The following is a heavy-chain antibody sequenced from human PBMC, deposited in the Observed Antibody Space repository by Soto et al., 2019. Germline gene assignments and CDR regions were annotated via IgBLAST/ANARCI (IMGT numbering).Heavy chain of an antibody. CDR1: GGTFSSYA. Sequence: QVQLVQSGAEVKKPGSSVKVSCKASGGTFSSYAISWVRQAPGQGLEWMGGIIPIFGTANYAQKFQGRVTXPXXXSXXTAYMELSSLRSEDTAVYYCARAVSGYRYYYGMDVWGQGTTVTVSS. D-gene: IGHD3-3*01. J-gene: IGHJ6*02. CDR2: IIPIFGTA. CDR3: ARAVSGYRYYYGMDV. V-gene: IGHV1-69*05.